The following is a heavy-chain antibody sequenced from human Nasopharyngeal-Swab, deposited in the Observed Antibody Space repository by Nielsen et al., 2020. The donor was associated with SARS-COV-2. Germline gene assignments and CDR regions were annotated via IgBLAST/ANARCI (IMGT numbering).Heavy chain of an antibody. Sequence: WIRQPPGKGLEWVSGISWNSGSIGYADSVKGRFTISRDNAKNSLYLQMNSLRVEDTALYYCAKDIGPDYYGSGSYLDYWGQGTLVTVSS. D-gene: IGHD3-10*01. CDR2: ISWNSGSI. CDR3: AKDIGPDYYGSGSYLDY. J-gene: IGHJ4*02. V-gene: IGHV3-9*01.